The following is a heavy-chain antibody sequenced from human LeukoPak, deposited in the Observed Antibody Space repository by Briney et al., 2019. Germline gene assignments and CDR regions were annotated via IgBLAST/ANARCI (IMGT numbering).Heavy chain of an antibody. D-gene: IGHD3-3*01. CDR1: GGAFSSYA. CDR2: IIPIFGTA. Sequence: SVKVSCKASGGAFSSYAISWVRQAPGQGLEWMGGIIPIFGTANYAQKFQGRVTITADESTSTAYMELSSLRSEDTAVYYCARGGSSITIFGVVRSNWFDPWGQGTLVTVSS. J-gene: IGHJ5*02. CDR3: ARGGSSITIFGVVRSNWFDP. V-gene: IGHV1-69*13.